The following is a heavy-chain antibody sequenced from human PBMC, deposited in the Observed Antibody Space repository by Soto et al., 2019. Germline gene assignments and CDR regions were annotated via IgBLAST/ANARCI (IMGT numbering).Heavy chain of an antibody. CDR3: ASHRDRGVPDGWFDP. J-gene: IGHJ5*02. V-gene: IGHV4-39*01. D-gene: IGHD3-10*01. CDR2: IYYSGST. CDR1: GGSISSSIYY. Sequence: SETLSLTCTVSGGSISSSIYYWGWIRQPPGKGLEWIGSIYYSGSTYYNPSLKSRVTISVDTSKNQFSLKLSSVTAADTAVYYFASHRDRGVPDGWFDPRGRGTVVAVS.